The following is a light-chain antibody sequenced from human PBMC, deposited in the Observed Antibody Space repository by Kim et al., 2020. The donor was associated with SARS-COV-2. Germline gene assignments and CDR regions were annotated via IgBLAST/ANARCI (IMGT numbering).Light chain of an antibody. J-gene: IGLJ2*01. CDR3: CSYAVSHLV. CDR1: SNDVGGYNY. V-gene: IGLV2-11*01. Sequence: QSALTQPRSVSGSPGQSVTISCSGTSNDVGGYNYVSWYQQHPGKVLKLMIYAVTKRPSGVPDRFSGSKSGNTASLSISGLQAEDEADYYCCSYAVSHLVFGGGTQLTVL. CDR2: AVT.